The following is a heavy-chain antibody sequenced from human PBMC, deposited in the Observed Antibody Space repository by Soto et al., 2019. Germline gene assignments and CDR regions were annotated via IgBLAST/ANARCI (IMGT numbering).Heavy chain of an antibody. CDR3: ARGSLAELSYRTYYYYGMDV. Sequence: PETLSLTCTVSAGSISSYYWSWIRQPPGKGLEWIGYIHSSGSPNYNPSLKSRVTISVDPSKNQFSLKLSSVTAADTAGYYCARGSLAELSYRTYYYYGMDVWGQGTTVTVYS. J-gene: IGHJ6*02. CDR2: IHSSGSP. D-gene: IGHD3-16*02. V-gene: IGHV4-59*01. CDR1: AGSISSYY.